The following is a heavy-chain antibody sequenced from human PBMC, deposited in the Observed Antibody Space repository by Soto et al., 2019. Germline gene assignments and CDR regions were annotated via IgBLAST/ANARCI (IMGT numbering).Heavy chain of an antibody. CDR3: ARTPKGAIISY. D-gene: IGHD3-3*02. CDR1: GFTVSSNY. V-gene: IGHV3-66*01. Sequence: GGSLRLSCAASGFTVSSNYMSWVRQAPGKGLEWVSVIYSGGSTYYADSVKGRFTISRDNSKNTLYLQMNSLRAEDTAVYYCARTPKGAIISYWGQGTLVTVSS. J-gene: IGHJ4*02. CDR2: IYSGGST.